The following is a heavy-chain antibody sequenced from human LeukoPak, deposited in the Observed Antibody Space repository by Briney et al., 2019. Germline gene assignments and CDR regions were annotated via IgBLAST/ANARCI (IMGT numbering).Heavy chain of an antibody. V-gene: IGHV4-59*11. Sequence: PSETLSLTCTVSGGSISSHYWSWIRQPPGKTLEWIGYIYYSGSTNYNPSLRSRVTISVDTSKNQFSLKLSSVTAADTAVYYCAGIDYDILTGSFDYWGQGTLVTVSS. CDR3: AGIDYDILTGSFDY. D-gene: IGHD3-9*01. CDR1: GGSISSHY. CDR2: IYYSGST. J-gene: IGHJ4*02.